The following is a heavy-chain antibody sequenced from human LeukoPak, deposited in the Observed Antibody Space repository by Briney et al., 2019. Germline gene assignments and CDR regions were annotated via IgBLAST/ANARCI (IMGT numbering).Heavy chain of an antibody. J-gene: IGHJ4*02. V-gene: IGHV5-51*01. CDR2: IYPGDSDT. D-gene: IGHD5-24*01. Sequence: HGESLKISCKGSGYSFTTYWIGWVRQMPGKGLEWMGIIYPGDSDTRYSPSFQGQVTISADKSISTAYLQWSSLKASDTAMYYCARPVEMATSPFDHWGQGTLVTVSS. CDR1: GYSFTTYW. CDR3: ARPVEMATSPFDH.